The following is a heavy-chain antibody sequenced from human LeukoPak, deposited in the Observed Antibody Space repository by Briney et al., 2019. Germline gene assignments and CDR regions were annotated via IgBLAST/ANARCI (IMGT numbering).Heavy chain of an antibody. J-gene: IGHJ4*02. V-gene: IGHV3-66*02. Sequence: PGGSLRLSCAASGFTVSSHYMTWVRRAPGKGLEWVSFTYSAGSTYHADSVKGRFTISRDNSKNTVYLQMNSLRPEDTAEYYCARGQSGYSFDSWGQGTLVTVSS. D-gene: IGHD3-3*01. CDR1: GFTVSSHY. CDR2: TYSAGST. CDR3: ARGQSGYSFDS.